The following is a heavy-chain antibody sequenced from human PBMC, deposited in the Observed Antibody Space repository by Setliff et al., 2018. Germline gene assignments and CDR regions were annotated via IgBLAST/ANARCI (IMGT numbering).Heavy chain of an antibody. J-gene: IGHJ3*02. CDR3: ARKGISALSGAFDM. D-gene: IGHD1-26*01. V-gene: IGHV4-38-2*02. CDR2: IGHTGSI. Sequence: SETLSLTCTVSGYSISSGYIWGWIRQPPGKGLEWVGNIGHTGSINYNPSLKSRLTISRDTSKNQVSLKLNSVTATDTAVYYCARKGISALSGAFDMWGQGTMVTVSS. CDR1: GYSISSGYI.